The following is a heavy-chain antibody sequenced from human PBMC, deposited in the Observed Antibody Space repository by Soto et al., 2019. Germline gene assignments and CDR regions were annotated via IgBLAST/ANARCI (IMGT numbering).Heavy chain of an antibody. CDR1: GYTFTSYD. V-gene: IGHV1-8*01. CDR3: ARDLRRDDYVWGSYRYNIYYYGMDV. J-gene: IGHJ6*02. Sequence: ASVKVSCKASGYTFTSYDINWVRQATGQGLEWMGWMNPNSGNTGYAQKFQGRVTITADKSTSTAYMELSSLRSEDTAVYYCARDLRRDDYVWGSYRYNIYYYGMDVWGQGTTVTVSS. D-gene: IGHD3-16*02. CDR2: MNPNSGNT.